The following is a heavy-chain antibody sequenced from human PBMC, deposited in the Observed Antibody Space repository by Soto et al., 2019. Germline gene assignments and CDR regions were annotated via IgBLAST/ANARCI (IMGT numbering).Heavy chain of an antibody. CDR3: VIAAAVPSVFDP. J-gene: IGHJ5*02. CDR1: GGSISSGGYY. D-gene: IGHD6-13*01. Sequence: QVQLQESGPGLVKPSQTLSLTCTVSGGSISSGGYYWSWIRQHPGKGLEWIGYIYYSGSTYYNPSLKSRVTISVDASKIQFSLNLSSVTAADTAVYYCVIAAAVPSVFDPWGQGTLVTVSS. CDR2: IYYSGST. V-gene: IGHV4-31*03.